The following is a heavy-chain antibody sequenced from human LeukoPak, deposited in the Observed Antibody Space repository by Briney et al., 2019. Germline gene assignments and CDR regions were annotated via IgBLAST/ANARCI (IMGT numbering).Heavy chain of an antibody. Sequence: GASVTVSCTASGYTFTSYYMHWVRQAPGQGLEWMGIINPSGGSTSYAQKFQGRVTMTRDTSTSTVYMELSSLRSEDTAVYYCARESGYSYGYELDYYYGMDVWGQGTTVTVSS. D-gene: IGHD5-18*01. V-gene: IGHV1-46*01. CDR1: GYTFTSYY. CDR3: ARESGYSYGYELDYYYGMDV. J-gene: IGHJ6*02. CDR2: INPSGGST.